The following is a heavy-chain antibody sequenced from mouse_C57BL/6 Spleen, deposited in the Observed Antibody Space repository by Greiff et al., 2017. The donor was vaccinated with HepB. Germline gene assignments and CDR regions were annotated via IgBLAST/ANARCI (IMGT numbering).Heavy chain of an antibody. CDR2: IDPSDSET. J-gene: IGHJ4*01. V-gene: IGHV1-52*01. Sequence: QVQLQQPGAELVRPGSSVKLSCKASGYTFTSYWMHWVKQRPIQGLEWIGNIDPSDSETNYNQKFKDKATLTVDKSSSTAYMQLSSLTSEDSAVYYCARGRYYYAMDYWGQGTSVTVSS. CDR3: ARGRYYYAMDY. CDR1: GYTFTSYW.